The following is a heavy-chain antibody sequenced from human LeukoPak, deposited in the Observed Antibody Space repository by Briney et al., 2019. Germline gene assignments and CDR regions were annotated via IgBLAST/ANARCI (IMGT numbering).Heavy chain of an antibody. D-gene: IGHD6-13*01. J-gene: IGHJ4*02. V-gene: IGHV1-46*01. CDR3: ARDSEENIGYSSSWLDY. CDR1: GYTFTSYY. Sequence: ASVKVSCKASGYTFTSYYMHWVRQAPGQGLGWMGIINRSGDTTAYAQKFQGRVTMTRDASTSTVYMELRSLRSEVTAVYYCARDSEENIGYSSSWLDYWGQGTLVTVSS. CDR2: INRSGDTT.